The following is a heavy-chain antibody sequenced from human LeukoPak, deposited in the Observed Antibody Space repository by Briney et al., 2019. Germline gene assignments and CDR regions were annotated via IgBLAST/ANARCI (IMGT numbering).Heavy chain of an antibody. J-gene: IGHJ6*03. CDR2: IKQDGSEK. CDR3: ARVQNYYYYYMDV. Sequence: GGSLRLSCAASGFTLSSYWMSWVRQAPGKGLEWVANIKQDGSEKYYVDSVKGRFTISRDNAKNSLYLQMNSLRAEDTAVYYCARVQNYYYYYMDVWGKGTTVTVSS. D-gene: IGHD1-1*01. V-gene: IGHV3-7*01. CDR1: GFTLSSYW.